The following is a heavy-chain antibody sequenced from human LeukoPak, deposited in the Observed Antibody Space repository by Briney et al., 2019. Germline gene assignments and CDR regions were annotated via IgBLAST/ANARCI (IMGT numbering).Heavy chain of an antibody. V-gene: IGHV3-74*01. CDR3: ARGLVPGFLDY. CDR2: INSDESIT. Sequence: TGGSLRLSWAASGFTFSSSWLYWVRQAPGKGLVLVSRINSDESITTYADSVKGRFTISRDNAKNTLYLQMNSLRAEDTAVYYCARGLVPGFLDYWGQGTPVTVSS. CDR1: GFTFSSSW. D-gene: IGHD4-11*01. J-gene: IGHJ4*02.